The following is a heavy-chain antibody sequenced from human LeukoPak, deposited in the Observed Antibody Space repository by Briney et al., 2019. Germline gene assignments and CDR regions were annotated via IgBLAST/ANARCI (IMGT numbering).Heavy chain of an antibody. D-gene: IGHD3-3*01. J-gene: IGHJ6*03. CDR2: TYHSGST. Sequence: KPSETLSLTCAVYGGSFSGYYWSWIRQSPGKGLEWIGETYHSGSTYYNPSLKSRVTISVDTSKNQFSLKLSSVTAADTAVYYCARGRRRYYDFWSGSPPHYYYYYMDVWGKGTTVTVSS. V-gene: IGHV4-34*01. CDR1: GGSFSGYY. CDR3: ARGRRRYYDFWSGSPPHYYYYYMDV.